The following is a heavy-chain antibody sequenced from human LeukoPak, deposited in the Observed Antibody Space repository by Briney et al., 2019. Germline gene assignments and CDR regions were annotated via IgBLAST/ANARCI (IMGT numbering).Heavy chain of an antibody. D-gene: IGHD7-27*01. CDR1: GYSISYAYY. CDR3: ARFSPRAMGNYLDF. J-gene: IGHJ4*02. CDR2: IYPRGST. V-gene: IGHV4-38-2*02. Sequence: SETLPLTCTVSGYSISYAYYWGWIRQPPGKGLEWIGYIYPRGSTYYNPSLKSRVILSLDKSANQFSLNLSSVTAADTAVYYCARFSPRAMGNYLDFWGQGTLVTVSS.